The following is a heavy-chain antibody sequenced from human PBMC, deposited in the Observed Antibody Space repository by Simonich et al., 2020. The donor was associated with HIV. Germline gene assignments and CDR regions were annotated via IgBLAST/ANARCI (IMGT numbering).Heavy chain of an antibody. CDR3: ARERWGGYLDY. D-gene: IGHD3-3*01. J-gene: IGHJ4*02. CDR2: LYSVGST. Sequence: EVQLVESGGDLVQPGGSLRLSCAASGFTVSSNYMTWVRQSPGKGLAYISVLYSVGSTYYADSVKGLFTISRHNSKNTLYLQMNSLRPDDTAIYYCARERWGGYLDYWGPGTLVTVSS. V-gene: IGHV3-53*04. CDR1: GFTVSSNY.